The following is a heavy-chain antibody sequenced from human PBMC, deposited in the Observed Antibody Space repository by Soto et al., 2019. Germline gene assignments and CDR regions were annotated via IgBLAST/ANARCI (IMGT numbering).Heavy chain of an antibody. J-gene: IGHJ6*02. V-gene: IGHV3-30*18. CDR2: TSYDGSNK. Sequence: PGGSLRLSCGASGFIFSKYGMHWVRQAPGKGLEWVAVTSYDGSNKYYAESVKGRFIISRDKSENTLYLQMNSLRAEDTALYYCAKDLGSGKPYYYYAMDVWGQGTTVTVS. D-gene: IGHD3-10*01. CDR3: AKDLGSGKPYYYYAMDV. CDR1: GFIFSKYG.